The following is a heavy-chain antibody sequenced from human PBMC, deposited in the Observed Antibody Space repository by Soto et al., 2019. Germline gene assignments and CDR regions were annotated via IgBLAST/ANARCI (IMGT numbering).Heavy chain of an antibody. J-gene: IGHJ5*02. CDR1: NGSFSDYS. CDR3: ATGGGFIEGRMVWFDP. CDR2: INHRGTT. Sequence: QVQLQQWGAGLLKPSETLSLTCGVYNGSFSDYSWNWIRQPPGKGLEWIGEINHRGTTNYNPSLTRLVTLSVDTSRNQFSLKVKSVTAADTAVYYCATGGGFIEGRMVWFDPWGQGTLVTVSS. V-gene: IGHV4-34*01. D-gene: IGHD6-6*01.